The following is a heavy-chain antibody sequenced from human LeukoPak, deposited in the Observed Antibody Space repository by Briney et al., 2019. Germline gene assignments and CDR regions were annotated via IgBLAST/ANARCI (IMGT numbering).Heavy chain of an antibody. Sequence: PSETLSLTCTVSGASISSYYWSWIRQPPGKGLEWIGYVHYSGGTKYNPSLKSRVSMSVVTPNNQFSLKLTSVTAADSAVYYCGRPAPAVAGWGRALDIWGHGTMVTVAS. V-gene: IGHV4-59*08. J-gene: IGHJ3*02. CDR1: GASISSYY. CDR2: VHYSGGT. CDR3: GRPAPAVAGWGRALDI. D-gene: IGHD6-19*01.